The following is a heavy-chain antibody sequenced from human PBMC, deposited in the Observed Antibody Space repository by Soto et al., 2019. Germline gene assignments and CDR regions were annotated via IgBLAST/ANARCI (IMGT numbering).Heavy chain of an antibody. J-gene: IGHJ5*02. CDR3: AREGYCSGGSCYSLDP. Sequence: QVPLVQSGAEVKKPGASVKVSCKASGYTFTSYDINWVRQATGQGLEWMGWMNPNSGNTGYAQKFQGRVTMTSNTSISTAYMELSSLRSEDTAVYYCAREGYCSGGSCYSLDPWGQGTLVTVSS. V-gene: IGHV1-8*01. CDR1: GYTFTSYD. CDR2: MNPNSGNT. D-gene: IGHD2-15*01.